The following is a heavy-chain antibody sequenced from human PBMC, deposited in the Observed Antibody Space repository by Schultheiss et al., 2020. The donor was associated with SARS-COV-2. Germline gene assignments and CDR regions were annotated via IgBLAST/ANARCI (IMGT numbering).Heavy chain of an antibody. D-gene: IGHD3-9*01. J-gene: IGHJ4*02. CDR2: ISAYNGNT. CDR3: ARAYLDTYYDILTGYYAGGH. Sequence: ASVKVSCKASGYTFTSYAMNWVRQAPGQGLEWMGWISAYNGNTNYAQKLQGRVTMTTDTSTSTAYMELRSLRSEDTAVYYCARAYLDTYYDILTGYYAGGHWGQGTLVTVSS. CDR1: GYTFTSYA. V-gene: IGHV1-18*01.